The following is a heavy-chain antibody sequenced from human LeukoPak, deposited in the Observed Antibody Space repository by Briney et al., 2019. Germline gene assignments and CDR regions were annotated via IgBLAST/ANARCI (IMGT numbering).Heavy chain of an antibody. Sequence: GASVKVSCKVSGYTLTELSMHWVRHAPGKGLERMGGFDPEDGETIYAQKCQGRVTMNEDTSTDTAYMELSSLRSEDTAVYYCAVYDSSCYYMDVWGKGTTVTVSS. J-gene: IGHJ6*03. CDR2: FDPEDGET. CDR3: AVYDSSCYYMDV. D-gene: IGHD3-22*01. V-gene: IGHV1-24*01. CDR1: GYTLTELS.